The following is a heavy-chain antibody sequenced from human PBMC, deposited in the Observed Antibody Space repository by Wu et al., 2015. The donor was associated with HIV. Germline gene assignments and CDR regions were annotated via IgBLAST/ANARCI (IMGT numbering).Heavy chain of an antibody. CDR3: ARGHYYDASSSPMY. J-gene: IGHJ4*02. Sequence: QVQLVQSAAEVKKPGTSVKVACKGSGYNFGDFGIHWVRQAPGEGLEWMGWISAHNGNIKYAQKFQGRVTMTTDTSSTTSYMELRTLTSDDTAVYFCARGHYYDASSSPMYWGPGTRVTVSS. CDR2: ISAHNGNI. CDR1: GYNFGDFG. V-gene: IGHV1-18*01. D-gene: IGHD3-22*01.